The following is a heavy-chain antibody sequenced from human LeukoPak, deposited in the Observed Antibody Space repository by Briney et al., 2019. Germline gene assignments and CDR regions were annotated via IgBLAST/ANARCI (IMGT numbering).Heavy chain of an antibody. CDR3: ARARWRITMIGPHDALDI. J-gene: IGHJ3*02. CDR1: GFTFSSYW. V-gene: IGHV3-7*03. Sequence: GGSLRLSCAASGFTFSSYWMNWVRQAPGKGLEWVANIKQDGSEKYYLDSVKGRFTISRDNTNNSLYLQMNGLRAEDTAVYYCARARWRITMIGPHDALDIWGQGTMVTVSS. D-gene: IGHD3-22*01. CDR2: IKQDGSEK.